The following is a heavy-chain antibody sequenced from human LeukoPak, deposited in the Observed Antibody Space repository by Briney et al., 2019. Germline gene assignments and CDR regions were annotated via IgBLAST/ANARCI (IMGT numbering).Heavy chain of an antibody. CDR2: MYYSGST. J-gene: IGHJ5*02. CDR1: GGSISSGDYY. V-gene: IGHV4-30-4*01. Sequence: SETLSLTCTVSGGSISSGDYYWSWIRQPPGKGLEWIAYMYYSGSTYYNPSLKSRVTMSADTSKNQLSLKLSSVTAADTAVYYCARPYYYDSRIDPWGQGVLVTVSS. D-gene: IGHD3-22*01. CDR3: ARPYYYDSRIDP.